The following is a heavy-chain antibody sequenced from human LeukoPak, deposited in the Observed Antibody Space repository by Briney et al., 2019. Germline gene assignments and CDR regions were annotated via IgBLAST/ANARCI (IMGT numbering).Heavy chain of an antibody. Sequence: SETLSLTCAVYGGSFRGYYWSWIRQPPGKGLEWIGEINHRGSTKYNPSLKSRVTISVDTSKNQFSLNLRSATAADTAVYYCARGDILTGYSYWGQGTLVTVFS. CDR3: ARGDILTGYSY. D-gene: IGHD3-9*01. J-gene: IGHJ4*02. CDR1: GGSFRGYY. CDR2: INHRGST. V-gene: IGHV4-34*01.